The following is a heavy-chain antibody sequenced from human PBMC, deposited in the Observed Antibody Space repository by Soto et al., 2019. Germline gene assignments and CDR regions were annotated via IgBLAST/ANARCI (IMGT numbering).Heavy chain of an antibody. CDR1: GGSFSGYY. Sequence: SETLSLTCAVYGGSFSGYYWSWIRQPPGKGLEWIGEINHSGSTNYNPSLKSRVTISVDTSKNQFSLKLSSVTAADTAVYYCARGKDSSGYYYGYYFDYWGQGNLVTVSS. V-gene: IGHV4-34*01. J-gene: IGHJ4*02. CDR2: INHSGST. D-gene: IGHD3-22*01. CDR3: ARGKDSSGYYYGYYFDY.